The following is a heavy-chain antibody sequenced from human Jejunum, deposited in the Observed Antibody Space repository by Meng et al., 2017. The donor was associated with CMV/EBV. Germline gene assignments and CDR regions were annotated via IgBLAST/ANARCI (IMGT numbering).Heavy chain of an antibody. Sequence: YTVTGHYMHWVRQAPGQGLEWMGWINPDSGGTNYAQKFLGRVTMTSDTSISTAYMELSSLRSDDTAVYYCARDLRFLGRCFGMDVWGQGTTVTVSS. CDR3: ARDLRFLGRCFGMDV. CDR1: YTVTGHY. J-gene: IGHJ6*02. D-gene: IGHD3-3*01. V-gene: IGHV1-2*02. CDR2: INPDSGGT.